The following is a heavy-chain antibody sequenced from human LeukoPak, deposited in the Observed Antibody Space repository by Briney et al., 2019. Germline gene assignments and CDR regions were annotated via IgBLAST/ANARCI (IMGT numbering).Heavy chain of an antibody. D-gene: IGHD3-16*02. CDR2: IYYSGST. V-gene: IGHV4-61*01. J-gene: IGHJ4*02. Sequence: PSETLSLTCTVSGGSVSSGSYYWSWIRQPPGKGLEWIGYIYYSGSTNYNPSLKSRVTISVDTSKNQFSLKLSSVTAAATAVYYCASEGMITFGGVIVMGGGYFDYWGQGTLVTVSS. CDR1: GGSVSSGSYY. CDR3: ASEGMITFGGVIVMGGGYFDY.